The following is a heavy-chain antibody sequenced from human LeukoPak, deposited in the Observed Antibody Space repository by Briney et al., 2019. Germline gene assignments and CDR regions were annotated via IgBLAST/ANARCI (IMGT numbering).Heavy chain of an antibody. CDR1: GYTFTSYG. J-gene: IGHJ4*02. Sequence: GASVKVSCKASGYTFTSYGISWVRQAPGQGLEWMGWISAYNGNTNYAQKLQGRVTMTTDTSTSTAYMELRSLRSDDTTVYYCARNRISYRGGYDFWSAAGYWGQGTLVTVSS. CDR3: ARNRISYRGGYDFWSAAGY. V-gene: IGHV1-18*01. CDR2: ISAYNGNT. D-gene: IGHD3-3*01.